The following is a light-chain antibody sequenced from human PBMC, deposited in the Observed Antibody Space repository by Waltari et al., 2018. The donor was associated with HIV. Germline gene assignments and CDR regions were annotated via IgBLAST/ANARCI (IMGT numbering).Light chain of an antibody. CDR1: SLRHYY. CDR3: SSRDRSGNSWV. CDR2: GNN. V-gene: IGLV3-19*01. J-gene: IGLJ3*02. Sequence: SSELTQDPPMSVALGQTVRITCQGDSLRHYYASWYQQRPGQAPLLLFYGNNSRPSGISERFSGSNSGNTASLTIIGAQAGDEADYFCSSRDRSGNSWVFGGGTTLTVL.